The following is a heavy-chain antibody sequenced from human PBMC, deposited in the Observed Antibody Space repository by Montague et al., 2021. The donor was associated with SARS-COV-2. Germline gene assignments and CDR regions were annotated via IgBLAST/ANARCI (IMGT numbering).Heavy chain of an antibody. CDR1: GGSVISDTYF. J-gene: IGHJ4*02. CDR2: IYDSDTT. CDR3: ARAANILSGFYNRPFEY. D-gene: IGHD3-9*01. V-gene: IGHV4-61*01. Sequence: SETLSLTCTVSGGSVISDTYFWSWIRQPPGKGLEWIAYIYDSDTTNNNPSFWSRVSMSSDRSKNQFSLKLTSVTPADTAVYYCARAANILSGFYNRPFEYWGQGTLVTVSS.